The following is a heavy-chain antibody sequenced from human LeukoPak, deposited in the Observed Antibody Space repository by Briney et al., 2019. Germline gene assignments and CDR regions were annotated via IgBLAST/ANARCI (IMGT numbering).Heavy chain of an antibody. CDR3: ARDLSVARNYGMDV. CDR1: GFTFSSYE. J-gene: IGHJ6*02. D-gene: IGHD6-19*01. V-gene: IGHV3-48*03. Sequence: GVSLRLSCGASGFTFSSYEMNWVRQAPGKGLEWVSYISGSGETTYYADSVKSRFTISRDNAKNSLYLQMNSLRAEDTAVYYCARDLSVARNYGMDVWGQGTTVTVSS. CDR2: ISGSGETT.